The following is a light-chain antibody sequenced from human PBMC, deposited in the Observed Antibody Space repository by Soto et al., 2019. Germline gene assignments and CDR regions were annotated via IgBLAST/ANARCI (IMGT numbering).Light chain of an antibody. Sequence: QSVLTQPPSASWTPGQRVTISCSGSSSNIGSNTVNWYQQLPGTAPKILVYSNNKRPSGVPDRFSGSKSGTSASLAISGLQSEDEADYHCATWDDSLNGPVFGGGTKVTVL. J-gene: IGLJ3*02. V-gene: IGLV1-44*01. CDR2: SNN. CDR1: SSNIGSNT. CDR3: ATWDDSLNGPV.